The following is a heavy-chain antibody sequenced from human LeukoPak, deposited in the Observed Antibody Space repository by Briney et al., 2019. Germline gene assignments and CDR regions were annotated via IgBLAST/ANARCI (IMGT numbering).Heavy chain of an antibody. V-gene: IGHV4-61*02. D-gene: IGHD5-18*01. CDR3: ARDSGYSYGTDY. J-gene: IGHJ4*02. CDR1: GGSISSGSYY. Sequence: SETLSLTCTVSGGSISSGSYYWSWIRQPAGKGLEWIGRIYTSGSTNYNPSLKSRVTISVDTSKNQFSLKLSSVTAADTAVYYCARDSGYSYGTDYWGQGTLVTVSS. CDR2: IYTSGST.